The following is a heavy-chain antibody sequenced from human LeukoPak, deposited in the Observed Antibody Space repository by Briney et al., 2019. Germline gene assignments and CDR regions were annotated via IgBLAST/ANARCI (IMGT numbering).Heavy chain of an antibody. D-gene: IGHD3-22*01. CDR1: GGTFSSYA. V-gene: IGHV1-69*13. Sequence: SVKVSCKASGGTFSSYAISWVRQAPGQGLEWMGGIIPIFGTANYAQKFEGRVTITADESTSTAYMELSSLRSEDTAVYYCARAMAWDDSSGYYTEYFDYWGQGTLVTVSS. J-gene: IGHJ4*02. CDR2: IIPIFGTA. CDR3: ARAMAWDDSSGYYTEYFDY.